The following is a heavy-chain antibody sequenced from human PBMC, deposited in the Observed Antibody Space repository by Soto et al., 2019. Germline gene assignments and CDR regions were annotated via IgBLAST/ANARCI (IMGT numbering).Heavy chain of an antibody. V-gene: IGHV3-30*18. J-gene: IGHJ6*02. Sequence: QVRLVESGGGVVQPGRSLRLSCAASGFTFSSYGMHWVRQAPGKGLEWVAVISYDGSNKYYADSVKGRFTISRDNSKNTLYLQMNSLRAEDTAVYYCAKDDFTYYYDSSGFDYYYYGMDVWGQGTTVTVSS. CDR1: GFTFSSYG. CDR3: AKDDFTYYYDSSGFDYYYYGMDV. D-gene: IGHD3-22*01. CDR2: ISYDGSNK.